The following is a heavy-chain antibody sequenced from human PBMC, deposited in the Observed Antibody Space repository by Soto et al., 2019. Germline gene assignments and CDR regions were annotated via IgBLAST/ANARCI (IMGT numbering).Heavy chain of an antibody. CDR1: GFTFSNYA. D-gene: IGHD3-16*01. V-gene: IGHV3-23*01. CDR3: AKAYFVWSSEQPYYFDY. Sequence: EVQLLDSGGGLVQPGGSLRLSCAASGFTFSNYAMTWVRQGPGKGLEWVSGISGSGGRSYYADSVKGRFTISRDNSKSTVYLQMNSLRAEDTAVYYCAKAYFVWSSEQPYYFDYWGQGTLVTVSS. CDR2: ISGSGGRS. J-gene: IGHJ4*02.